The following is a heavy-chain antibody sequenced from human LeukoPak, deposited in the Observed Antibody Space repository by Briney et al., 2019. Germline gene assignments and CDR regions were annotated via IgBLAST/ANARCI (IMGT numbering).Heavy chain of an antibody. D-gene: IGHD3-10*01. J-gene: IGHJ4*02. Sequence: GGSLSLSCEASGITVSTNYMSWVRQAPGKGLEWVSAITNSGGSTYYADSVKGRFTISRDNSKSTLYLQMNSLTAEDTAVYYCAKRYYYGSGSFDYWGQGTLVTVSS. CDR2: ITNSGGST. V-gene: IGHV3-23*01. CDR1: GITVSTNY. CDR3: AKRYYYGSGSFDY.